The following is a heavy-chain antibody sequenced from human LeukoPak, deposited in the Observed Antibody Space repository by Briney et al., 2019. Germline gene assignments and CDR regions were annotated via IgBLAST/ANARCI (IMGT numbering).Heavy chain of an antibody. V-gene: IGHV3-23*01. CDR3: AKDRRKGELLYYFDY. J-gene: IGHJ4*02. CDR2: ISGSGGST. Sequence: PGGSLRLSCAASGFXFSSYAMSWVRQAPGKGREWVSNISGSGGSTYYADSVKGRFTISRDNSKNTLYLQMNSLRAEDTAVYYCAKDRRKGELLYYFDYWGQGTLVTVSS. D-gene: IGHD1-26*01. CDR1: GFXFSSYA.